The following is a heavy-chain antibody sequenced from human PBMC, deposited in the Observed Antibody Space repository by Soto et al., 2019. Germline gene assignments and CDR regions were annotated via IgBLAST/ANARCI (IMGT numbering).Heavy chain of an antibody. CDR1: GGSINGYY. V-gene: IGHV4-59*12. CDR3: ARVPRLVATRIGDWFDP. Sequence: SETLSLTCTVSGGSINGYYWTWIRQPPGKGLEWIGFIYYSGSTNYNPSLQSRVTLSVDTSKNQFSLRLSFVTAADTAVYYCARVPRLVATRIGDWFDPWGQGTLVTVSS. D-gene: IGHD2-21*02. J-gene: IGHJ5*02. CDR2: IYYSGST.